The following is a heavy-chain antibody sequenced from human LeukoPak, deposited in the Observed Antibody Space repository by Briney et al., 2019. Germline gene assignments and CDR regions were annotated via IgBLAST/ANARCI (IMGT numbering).Heavy chain of an antibody. CDR2: INHSGST. J-gene: IGHJ4*02. D-gene: IGHD3-3*01. V-gene: IGHV4-34*01. CDR1: GGSFSGYY. CDR3: ARGSWSGSYFDY. Sequence: PSETLSLTCAVCGGSFSGYYWSWIRQPPGKGLEWIGEINHSGSTNYNPSLKSRVTISVDTSKNQFSLKLSSVTAADTAVYYCARGSWSGSYFDYWGQGTLVTVSS.